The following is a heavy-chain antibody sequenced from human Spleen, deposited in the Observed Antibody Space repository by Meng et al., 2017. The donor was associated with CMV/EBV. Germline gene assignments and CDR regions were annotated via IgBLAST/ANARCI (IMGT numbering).Heavy chain of an antibody. CDR2: ISASGGRT. CDR3: VKDEFCCNSGNCYEGCPYDLGN. V-gene: IGHV3-23*01. CDR1: GFTFSSYA. J-gene: IGHJ4*02. D-gene: IGHD2-21*01. Sequence: GESLKISCAASGFTFSSYAMSWVRQAPGKGLEWVSGISASGGRTYYADSVKGRFTISRDNSKNTLYLQMSSLRAEDTALYYCVKDEFCCNSGNCYEGCPYDLGNWGRGTLVTVSS.